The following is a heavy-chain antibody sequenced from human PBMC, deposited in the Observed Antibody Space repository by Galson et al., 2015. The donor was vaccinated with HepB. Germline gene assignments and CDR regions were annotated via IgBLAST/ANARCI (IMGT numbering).Heavy chain of an antibody. CDR2: ISDGGDTT. CDR3: AKGDTPWGGFDI. D-gene: IGHD2-21*01. Sequence: SLRLSCATSGFSFSSFAMTWVRQAPGKGLEWVSTISDGGDTTYYADSVKGRFSITRDVSKSTLSLQMNSLGAEDTAVYYCAKGDTPWGGFDIWGHGTTVTVSS. J-gene: IGHJ3*02. V-gene: IGHV3-23*01. CDR1: GFSFSSFA.